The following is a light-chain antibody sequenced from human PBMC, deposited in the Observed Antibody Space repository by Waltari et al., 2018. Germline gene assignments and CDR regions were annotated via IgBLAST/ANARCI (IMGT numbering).Light chain of an antibody. CDR3: QSYDSSLAGSRV. CDR2: DNY. J-gene: IGLJ2*01. Sequence: QSVLTQPPSVSGAPGQRVTISCTGSSSNIGSRYDVHWYQQLPGTAPTLPIYDNYFRPSGVPYRFSGSKSGTSASLAITGLQAEDEADYYCQSYDSSLAGSRVFGGGTKLTVL. CDR1: SSNIGSRYD. V-gene: IGLV1-40*01.